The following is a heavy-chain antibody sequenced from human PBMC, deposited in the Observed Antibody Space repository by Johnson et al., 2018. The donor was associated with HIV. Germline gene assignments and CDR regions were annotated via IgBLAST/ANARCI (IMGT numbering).Heavy chain of an antibody. J-gene: IGHJ3*02. CDR2: IKQDGSEK. CDR3: AREYYGSGSDAFDI. V-gene: IGHV3-7*01. Sequence: VQLVESGVGLVQPGGSLRLSCAASGFTFSSYWMSWVRQAPGQGLEWVANIKQDGSEKYYGDSVKGRFTISRDNAKKSLYLQMNSLRAEDTAVYYCAREYYGSGSDAFDIWGQGTMVNVSS. CDR1: GFTFSSYW. D-gene: IGHD3-10*01.